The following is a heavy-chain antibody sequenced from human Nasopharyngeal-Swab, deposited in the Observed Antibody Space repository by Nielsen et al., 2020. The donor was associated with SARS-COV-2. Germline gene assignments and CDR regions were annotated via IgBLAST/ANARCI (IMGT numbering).Heavy chain of an antibody. CDR1: GFTFSSYW. Sequence: GESLKISCAASGFTFSSYWMSWVRQAPGKGLKWVANIKQDGSEKYYVDSVKGRFTISRDNAKNSLYLQMNSLRAEDTAVYYCARDRDYAGAFDIWGQGTMVTVSS. CDR3: ARDRDYAGAFDI. V-gene: IGHV3-7*01. CDR2: IKQDGSEK. J-gene: IGHJ3*02. D-gene: IGHD2-2*01.